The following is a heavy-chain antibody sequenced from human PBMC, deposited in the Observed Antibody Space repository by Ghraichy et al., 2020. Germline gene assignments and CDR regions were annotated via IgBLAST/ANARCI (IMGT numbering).Heavy chain of an antibody. Sequence: ASVKVSCKASGYTFTGYYMHWVRQAPGQGLEWMGWINPNSGGTNYAQKFQGWVTMTRDTSISTAYMELSRLRSDDTAVYYCARDPGPRRFLDLYGMDVWGQGTTVTVSS. J-gene: IGHJ6*02. V-gene: IGHV1-2*04. D-gene: IGHD3-3*01. CDR3: ARDPGPRRFLDLYGMDV. CDR2: INPNSGGT. CDR1: GYTFTGYY.